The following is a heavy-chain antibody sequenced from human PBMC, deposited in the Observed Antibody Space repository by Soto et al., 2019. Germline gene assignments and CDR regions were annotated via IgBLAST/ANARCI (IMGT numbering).Heavy chain of an antibody. CDR1: GFTFSSYG. J-gene: IGHJ3*02. CDR3: AREYYDILTGYYTGAFDI. CDR2: VGYDGSNE. V-gene: IGHV3-33*01. D-gene: IGHD3-9*01. Sequence: PGGSLRLSCVASGFTFSSYGMHWVRQAPGKGLEWVAVVGYDGSNEYCADPVKGRFTISRDSSKITLSLQMNSLRAEDTAVYYCAREYYDILTGYYTGAFDIWGQGTMVTVSS.